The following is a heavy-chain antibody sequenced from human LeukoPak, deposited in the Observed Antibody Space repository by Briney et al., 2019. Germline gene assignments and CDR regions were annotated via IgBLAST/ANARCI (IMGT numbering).Heavy chain of an antibody. D-gene: IGHD1-26*01. CDR2: INHSGST. Sequence: SETLSLTCAVYGGSFSGYYWSWIRQPPGKGLEWIGEINHSGSTNYNPSLKSRVTISVDTSENQFSLKLSSVTAADTAVYYCAADSGSYDNGVYWGQGTLVTVSS. V-gene: IGHV4-34*01. J-gene: IGHJ4*02. CDR1: GGSFSGYY. CDR3: AADSGSYDNGVY.